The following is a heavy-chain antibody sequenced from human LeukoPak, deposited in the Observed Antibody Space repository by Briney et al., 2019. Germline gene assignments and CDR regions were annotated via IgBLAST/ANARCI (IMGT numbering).Heavy chain of an antibody. Sequence: PSETLSLTCTVSGGSISSGSYYWSWIRQPAGKGLEWIGRIYTSGSTNYNPSLKSRVTISVDTSKNQFSLKLSSVTAADTAVYYCARAPDIVATSSYWYFDLWGRGTLVTVSS. D-gene: IGHD5-12*01. J-gene: IGHJ2*01. CDR1: GGSISSGSYY. CDR3: ARAPDIVATSSYWYFDL. CDR2: IYTSGST. V-gene: IGHV4-61*02.